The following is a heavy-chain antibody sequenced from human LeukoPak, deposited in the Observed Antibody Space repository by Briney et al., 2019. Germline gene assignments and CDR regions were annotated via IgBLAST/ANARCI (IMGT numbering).Heavy chain of an antibody. CDR2: ISANGGST. CDR3: AIRPTSTLFY. Sequence: GGSLRLSCAASGFTFSSHIMTWVRQAPGKGLEWVSGISANGGSTYYADSVKGRFTISRDNSKNALYLQMNSLRAEDTAVYYCAIRPTSTLFYWGQGTLATVSS. J-gene: IGHJ4*02. CDR1: GFTFSSHI. V-gene: IGHV3-23*01.